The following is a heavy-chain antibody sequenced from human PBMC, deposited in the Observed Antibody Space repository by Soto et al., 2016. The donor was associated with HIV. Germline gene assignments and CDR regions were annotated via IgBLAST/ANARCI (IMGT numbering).Heavy chain of an antibody. J-gene: IGHJ6*03. V-gene: IGHV1-69*10. Sequence: QVQLVQSGAEVKKPGSSVKVSCTTSGGTFTNSAINWVRQAPGQGLEWMGGVIPILGITNYSQKLQGRVTISADKSTNTAYMELNSLRSEDTAVYYCARDKYTNNWSPRDSYYYYMDVWGEGTTVTVSS. D-gene: IGHD6-13*01. CDR3: ARDKYTNNWSPRDSYYYYMDV. CDR2: VIPILGIT. CDR1: GGTFTNSA.